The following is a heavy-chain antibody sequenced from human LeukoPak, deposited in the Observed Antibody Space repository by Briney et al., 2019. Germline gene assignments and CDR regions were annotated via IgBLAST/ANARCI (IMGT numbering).Heavy chain of an antibody. CDR2: ISYDGSNK. CDR1: GFTFSSYG. V-gene: IGHV3-30*18. J-gene: IGHJ4*02. CDR3: AKERHRYCSSTNCYYFDY. D-gene: IGHD2-2*01. Sequence: GGSLRLSCAASGFTFSSYGMHWVRQAPVKGLEWVAVISYDGSNKYYADSVKGRFTISRDNSKNTLYLQMNSLRAEDTAVYYCAKERHRYCSSTNCYYFDYWGQGTLVTVSS.